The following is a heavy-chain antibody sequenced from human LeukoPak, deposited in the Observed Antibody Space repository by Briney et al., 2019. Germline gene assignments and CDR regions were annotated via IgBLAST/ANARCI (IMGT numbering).Heavy chain of an antibody. CDR2: ISAYNGNT. J-gene: IGHJ4*02. Sequence: ASVKVSCTASGYTFTSYGISWVRQAPGQGLEWMGWISAYNGNTNYAQKLQGRVTMTTDTSTSTAYMELRSLRSDDTAVYYCARGDGCYSYGYSGDYWGQGTLVTVSS. D-gene: IGHD5-18*01. CDR3: ARGDGCYSYGYSGDY. CDR1: GYTFTSYG. V-gene: IGHV1-18*01.